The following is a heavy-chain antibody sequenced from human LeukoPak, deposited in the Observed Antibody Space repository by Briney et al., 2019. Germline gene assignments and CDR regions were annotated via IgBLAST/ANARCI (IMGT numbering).Heavy chain of an antibody. D-gene: IGHD6-13*01. Sequence: ASVKVSCKASGYTFTIYTIHWVRQAPGQRPEWMGWINAGNGNRRYSEKFQGRVTITRDTSASTANMELSSLGSEDTAVYYCARTTRSWYEDNDAFDIWGQGTTVTVSS. CDR2: INAGNGNR. CDR1: GYTFTIYT. J-gene: IGHJ3*02. CDR3: ARTTRSWYEDNDAFDI. V-gene: IGHV1-3*01.